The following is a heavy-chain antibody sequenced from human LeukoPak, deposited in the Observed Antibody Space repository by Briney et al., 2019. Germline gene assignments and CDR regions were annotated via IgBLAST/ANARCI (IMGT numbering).Heavy chain of an antibody. CDR3: AKDAAAAGKCLDY. CDR1: GFTFSSYA. CDR2: ISYDGSNK. V-gene: IGHV3-30*18. J-gene: IGHJ4*02. D-gene: IGHD6-13*01. Sequence: PGGSLRLSCAASGFTFSSYAMHWVRQAPGKGLEWVAVISYDGSNKYYADSVKGRFTISRDNSKNTLYLQMNSLRAEDTAVYYCAKDAAAAGKCLDYWGQGTLVTVSS.